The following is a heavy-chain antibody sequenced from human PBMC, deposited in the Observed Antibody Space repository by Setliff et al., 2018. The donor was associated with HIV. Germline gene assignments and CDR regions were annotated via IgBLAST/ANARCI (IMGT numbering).Heavy chain of an antibody. CDR3: ARAPFRGGSFGWFDP. CDR2: IHYSGRT. J-gene: IGHJ5*02. Sequence: PSETLSLTCTVSGDSISSGGFYCNWFRQYPEKGLEWIGWIHYSGRTNFNPSLRSRATISFDTSKNQFSLNLTSVTAADTAVYYCARAPFRGGSFGWFDPWGQGTLVT. D-gene: IGHD2-15*01. V-gene: IGHV4-31*03. CDR1: GDSISSGGFY.